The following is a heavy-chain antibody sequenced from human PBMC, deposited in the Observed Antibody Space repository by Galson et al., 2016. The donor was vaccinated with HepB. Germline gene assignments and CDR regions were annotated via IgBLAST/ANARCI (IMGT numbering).Heavy chain of an antibody. CDR2: VFRSGRV. CDR1: GGSITTSDW. D-gene: IGHD3-16*01. CDR3: ARAVTYYVDY. V-gene: IGHV4/OR15-8*01. Sequence: SETLSLTCAVSGGSITTSDWWSWVRQPPGQGLEWIGQVFRSGRVNYTPSLATRVTISIDTSNNYFSLRLTSVTAADTARYFCARAVTYYVDYWGQGTLVTVSS. J-gene: IGHJ4*02.